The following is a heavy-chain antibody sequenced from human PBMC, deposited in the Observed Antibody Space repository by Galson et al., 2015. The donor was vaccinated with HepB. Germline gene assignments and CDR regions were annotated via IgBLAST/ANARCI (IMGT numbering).Heavy chain of an antibody. CDR2: ISYDGSNK. CDR3: ARDSGTKSLPTNLNFDY. D-gene: IGHD2-2*01. Sequence: SLRLSCAASGFTFSSYAMHWVRQAPGKGLEWVAVISYDGSNKYYADSVKGRFTISRDNAKNSLYLQMNSLRAEDTAVYYCARDSGTKSLPTNLNFDYWGQGTLVTVSS. J-gene: IGHJ4*02. CDR1: GFTFSSYA. V-gene: IGHV3-30*04.